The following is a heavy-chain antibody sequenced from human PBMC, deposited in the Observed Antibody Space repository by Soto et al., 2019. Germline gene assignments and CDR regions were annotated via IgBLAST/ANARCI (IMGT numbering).Heavy chain of an antibody. Sequence: EVQLVESGGGLVQPGGSLRLSCAASGFTFSSYSMNWVRQAPGKGLEWVSYISSSSSTIYYADSVKGRFTISRDNAKNSLYLHMNSLRDEDTAVYYCARVIGIFYGMDVWGQGTTVTVSS. CDR2: ISSSSSTI. J-gene: IGHJ6*02. CDR3: ARVIGIFYGMDV. CDR1: GFTFSSYS. V-gene: IGHV3-48*02. D-gene: IGHD1-20*01.